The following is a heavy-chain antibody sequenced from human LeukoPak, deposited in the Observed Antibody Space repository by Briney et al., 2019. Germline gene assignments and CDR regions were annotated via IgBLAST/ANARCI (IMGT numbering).Heavy chain of an antibody. D-gene: IGHD6-19*01. V-gene: IGHV3-30*03. Sequence: GGSLRLSCAASGFTFSSYGMHWVRQAPGKGLEWVAVISYDGSNKYYADSVKGRFTISRDNSENTLYLQMNSLRAEDTAVYYCARDIGWFYFDYWGQGSLVTVSS. CDR3: ARDIGWFYFDY. CDR2: ISYDGSNK. CDR1: GFTFSSYG. J-gene: IGHJ4*02.